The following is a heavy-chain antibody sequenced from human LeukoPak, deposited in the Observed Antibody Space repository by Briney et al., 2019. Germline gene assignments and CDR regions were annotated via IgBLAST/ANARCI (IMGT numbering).Heavy chain of an antibody. V-gene: IGHV3-23*01. CDR1: GFTFSSYA. CDR2: ISGSGGST. Sequence: TGGSLRLSCAASGFTFSSYAMSWVRQAPGKGLEWVSAISGSGGSTYYADSVKGRFTISRDNSKNTLYLQMNSLRAEDTAVYYCAKGSLGLLWFGELLRPHWFDPWGQGTLVTVSS. J-gene: IGHJ5*02. D-gene: IGHD3-10*01. CDR3: AKGSLGLLWFGELLRPHWFDP.